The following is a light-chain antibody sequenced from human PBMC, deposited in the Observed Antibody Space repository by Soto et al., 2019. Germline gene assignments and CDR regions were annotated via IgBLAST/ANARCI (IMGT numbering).Light chain of an antibody. CDR2: DVS. Sequence: QSVLTQPASVSGSPGQSITISCTGTSSDVGGYNYVSWYQQHPGKAPKLMIYDVSNRPSGVSNRFSGSKSGNTASLTISGLQAEDEADYYCSSYTSSGRYVFGTGTKVTVL. V-gene: IGLV2-14*01. CDR1: SSDVGGYNY. CDR3: SSYTSSGRYV. J-gene: IGLJ1*01.